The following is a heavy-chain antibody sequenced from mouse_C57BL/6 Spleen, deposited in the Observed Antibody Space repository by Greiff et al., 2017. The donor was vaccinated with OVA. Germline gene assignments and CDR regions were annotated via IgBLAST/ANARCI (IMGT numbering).Heavy chain of an antibody. Sequence: QVQLQQSGAELARPGASVKLSCTASGYTFTSYGIRWVKQRTGQGLEWIGVIYPRSGNTYYNEKFKGKATLTADKSSSTAYMELRSLTSEDSAVYFCARRSYGSYAMDYWGQGTSVTVSS. V-gene: IGHV1-81*01. CDR3: ARRSYGSYAMDY. D-gene: IGHD2-2*01. CDR1: GYTFTSYG. J-gene: IGHJ4*01. CDR2: IYPRSGNT.